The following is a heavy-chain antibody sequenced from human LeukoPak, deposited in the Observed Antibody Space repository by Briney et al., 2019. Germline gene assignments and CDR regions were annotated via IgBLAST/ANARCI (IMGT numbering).Heavy chain of an antibody. J-gene: IGHJ4*02. V-gene: IGHV4-59*01. D-gene: IGHD4-17*01. CDR2: IYYSGST. CDR1: GGSISSYY. CDR3: ARVATVTNFGLFDY. Sequence: SETLSLTCTVSGGSISSYYWSWIRQPPGKGLEWIGYIYYSGSTNYNPSLKGRVTISVDTSKNQFSLKLSSVTAADTAVYYCARVATVTNFGLFDYWGQGTLVTVSS.